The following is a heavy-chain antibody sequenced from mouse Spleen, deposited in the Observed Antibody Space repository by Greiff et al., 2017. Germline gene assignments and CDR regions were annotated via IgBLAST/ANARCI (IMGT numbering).Heavy chain of an antibody. V-gene: IGHV14-4*01. Sequence: VQLKQSGAELVRPGASVKLSCTASGFNIKDDYMHWVKQRPEQGLEWIGWIDPENGDTEYASKFQGKATITADTSSNTAYLQLSSLTSEDTAVYYRTTGIYYGDYEGAYWGQGTLVTVS. D-gene: IGHD2-13*01. CDR3: TTGIYYGDYEGAY. J-gene: IGHJ3*01. CDR2: IDPENGDT. CDR1: GFNIKDDY.